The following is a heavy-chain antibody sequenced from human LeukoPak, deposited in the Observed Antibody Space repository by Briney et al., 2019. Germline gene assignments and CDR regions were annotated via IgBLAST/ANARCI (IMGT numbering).Heavy chain of an antibody. D-gene: IGHD1-14*01. CDR1: GFTFSSYE. V-gene: IGHV3-48*03. CDR3: ARRTGGWFDP. J-gene: IGHJ5*02. CDR2: ISISTNTI. Sequence: GGSLRLSCAASGFTFSSYEMNWVRQAPGKALEWISYISISTNTIYYGDSVKGRFTISRDNAKNSLYLQMNSLRVEDTAVYYCARRTGGWFDPWGQGTLVTVPS.